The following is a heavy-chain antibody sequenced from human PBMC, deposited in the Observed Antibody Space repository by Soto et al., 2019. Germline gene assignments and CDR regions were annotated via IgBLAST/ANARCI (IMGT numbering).Heavy chain of an antibody. CDR1: GGSISTYY. J-gene: IGHJ4*02. D-gene: IGHD3-3*01. Sequence: SETLSLTCTVSGGSISTYYWSWIRQPPGKGLEWIGYIYYSGSTNYNPSLKGRVTISVDTSRNQFSLKLSSVTAADTAVYYCARGGWRHIDDWGQGTLVTVS. V-gene: IGHV4-59*08. CDR2: IYYSGST. CDR3: ARGGWRHIDD.